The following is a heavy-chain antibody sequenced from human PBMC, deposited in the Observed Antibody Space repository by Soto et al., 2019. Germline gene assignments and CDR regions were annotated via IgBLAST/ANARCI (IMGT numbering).Heavy chain of an antibody. Sequence: SAPLALTCSVSWLLFSDYYWSWILPPASWRLECIGDFNHSGSTNYNPSLKSRVTISVDTSKNQFSLKLSSVTAADTAVYYCARGSLLEYDSSGYYPNPTLTYYYYGMDVWCQGTTVS. CDR1: WLLFSDYY. D-gene: IGHD3-22*01. CDR3: ARGSLLEYDSSGYYPNPTLTYYYYGMDV. J-gene: IGHJ6*02. V-gene: IGHV4-34*01. CDR2: FNHSGST.